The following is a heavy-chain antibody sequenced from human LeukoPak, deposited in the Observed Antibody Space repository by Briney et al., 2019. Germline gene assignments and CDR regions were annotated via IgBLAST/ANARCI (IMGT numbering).Heavy chain of an antibody. Sequence: PSQTLSLTCAVSGGSISSGGSSWSWIRQPPGKGLEWIAYIYHSGSTYYNPSLKSRVTTSVDRSKNQFSLNLSSVTAADTAVYYCARGGGIAAAGPVNWFDPWGQGTLVTVSS. J-gene: IGHJ5*02. CDR3: ARGGGIAAAGPVNWFDP. CDR2: IYHSGST. V-gene: IGHV4-30-2*01. D-gene: IGHD6-13*01. CDR1: GGSISSGGSS.